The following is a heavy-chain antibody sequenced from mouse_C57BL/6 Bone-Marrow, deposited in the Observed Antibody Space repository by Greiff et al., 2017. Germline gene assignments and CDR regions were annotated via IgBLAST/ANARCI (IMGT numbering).Heavy chain of an antibody. D-gene: IGHD1-1*01. CDR3: ARSDITTVVATNAMDY. Sequence: QVQLQQSGAELARPGASVKMSCKASGYTFTSYTMHWVKQRPGPGLEWIGYINPSSGYTKYNQKFKDKATLTADKSSSTAYMQLSSLTSEDSAVYYCARSDITTVVATNAMDYWGQGTSVTVSS. CDR1: GYTFTSYT. J-gene: IGHJ4*01. CDR2: INPSSGYT. V-gene: IGHV1-4*01.